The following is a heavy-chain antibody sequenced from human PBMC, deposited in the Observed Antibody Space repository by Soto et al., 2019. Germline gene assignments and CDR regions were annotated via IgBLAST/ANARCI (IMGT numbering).Heavy chain of an antibody. D-gene: IGHD2-15*01. Sequence: GGSLRLSCAASGFTFSSYRMSRVRQAPGKGLEWVANIKQDGSEKYYVDSVKGRFTISRDNAKNSLYLQMNSLRAEDTAVYYCARGCSGGSCYYYYGMDVWGQGTTVSVSS. J-gene: IGHJ6*02. CDR3: ARGCSGGSCYYYYGMDV. CDR2: IKQDGSEK. V-gene: IGHV3-7*03. CDR1: GFTFSSYR.